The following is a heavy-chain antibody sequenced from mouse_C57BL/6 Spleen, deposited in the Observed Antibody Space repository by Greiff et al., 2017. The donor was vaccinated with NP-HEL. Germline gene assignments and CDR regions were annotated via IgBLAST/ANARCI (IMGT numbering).Heavy chain of an antibody. J-gene: IGHJ4*01. CDR3: ARPYYSNGYAMDY. D-gene: IGHD2-5*01. CDR2: IYPGSGST. Sequence: QVQLQQPGAELVKPGAPVKMSCKASGYTFTSYWITWVKQRPGQGLEWIGDIYPGSGSTNYNEKFKSKATLTVDTSSSTAYMQLSSLTSEDSAVYYCARPYYSNGYAMDYWGQGTSVTVSS. CDR1: GYTFTSYW. V-gene: IGHV1-55*01.